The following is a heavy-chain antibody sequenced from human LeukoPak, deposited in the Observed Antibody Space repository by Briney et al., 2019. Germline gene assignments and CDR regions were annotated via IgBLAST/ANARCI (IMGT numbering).Heavy chain of an antibody. V-gene: IGHV3-23*01. CDR3: VRDPQNYYDSSGYYAPFDY. J-gene: IGHJ4*02. Sequence: GGSLRLSCAASGFTFSTYAMSWVRQAAGKGLEWVSLISGSGGGTYYADSVKGRFTISRDNSKNTLNLQMNSLRAEDTAVYHCVRDPQNYYDSSGYYAPFDYWGRGTLVTVSS. CDR1: GFTFSTYA. D-gene: IGHD3-22*01. CDR2: ISGSGGGT.